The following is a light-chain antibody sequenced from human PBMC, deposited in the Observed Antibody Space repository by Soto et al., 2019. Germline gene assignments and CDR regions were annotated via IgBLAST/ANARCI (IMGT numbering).Light chain of an antibody. CDR1: SSDVGSYNL. CDR2: EGS. CDR3: CSYAGSSTWV. V-gene: IGLV2-23*01. J-gene: IGLJ3*02. Sequence: QSALTQPASVSGSPGQSITISCTGTSSDVGSYNLVSWYQQHPGKAPKLMIYEGSKRPSGVSNRFSGSKSGNTASLTISGRQAEYEADYYCCSYAGSSTWVFGGGTKVTVL.